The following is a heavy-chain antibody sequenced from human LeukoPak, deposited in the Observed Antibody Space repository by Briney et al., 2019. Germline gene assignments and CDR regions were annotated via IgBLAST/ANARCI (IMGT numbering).Heavy chain of an antibody. CDR1: GFTFSSYA. V-gene: IGHV3-30*02. J-gene: IGHJ5*02. CDR3: AKTVAGVLNWFDP. CDR2: IRYDGSNK. D-gene: IGHD6-19*01. Sequence: GGSLRLSCAASGFTFSSYAMHWVRQAPGKGLEWVAFIRYDGSNKYYADSVKGRFTISRDNSKNTLYLQMNSLRAEDTAVYYCAKTVAGVLNWFDPWGQGTLVTVSS.